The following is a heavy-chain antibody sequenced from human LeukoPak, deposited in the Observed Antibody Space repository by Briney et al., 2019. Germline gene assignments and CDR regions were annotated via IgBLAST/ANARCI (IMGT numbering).Heavy chain of an antibody. CDR1: GGSISNYY. J-gene: IGHJ3*02. Sequence: SETLSLTCNVSGGSISNYYWSWIRQPAGKGLEWIGYIYSSGSTNYNPSLKSRVTISVDTSKNQFSLKLSSVTAADTAVYYCASVMIRDAFDIWGQGTMVTVSS. CDR3: ASVMIRDAFDI. V-gene: IGHV4-59*01. D-gene: IGHD3-10*01. CDR2: IYSSGST.